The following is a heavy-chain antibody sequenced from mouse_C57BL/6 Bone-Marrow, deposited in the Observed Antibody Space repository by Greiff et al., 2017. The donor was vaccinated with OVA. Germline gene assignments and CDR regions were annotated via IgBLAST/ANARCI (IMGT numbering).Heavy chain of an antibody. CDR1: GYTFTSYW. V-gene: IGHV1-52*01. CDR3: AKRGEALDY. Sequence: QVHVKQPGAELVRPGSSVKLSCKASGYTFTSYWMHWVKQRPIQGLEWIGNIDPSDSETHYNQKFKDKATLTVDKSSSTAYMQLSSLTSEDSAVYYCAKRGEALDYWGQGTTLTVSS. J-gene: IGHJ2*01. CDR2: IDPSDSET.